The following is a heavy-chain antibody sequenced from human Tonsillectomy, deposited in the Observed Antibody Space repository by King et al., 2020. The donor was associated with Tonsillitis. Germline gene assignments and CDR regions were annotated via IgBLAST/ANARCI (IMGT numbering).Heavy chain of an antibody. CDR2: ISFDASRE. Sequence: VQLVESGGGVVQPGGSLRLSCASSGFDFSSYGMHWVRQAPGKGLEWVAVISFDASRENYADSVKGRFTISRDNSKNTLYLQMNSLRAEETAVYYCARERLYRSDWGIDYWGPGSLLTVSS. CDR3: ARERLYRSDWGIDY. CDR1: GFDFSSYG. D-gene: IGHD6-19*01. V-gene: IGHV3-33*05. J-gene: IGHJ4*02.